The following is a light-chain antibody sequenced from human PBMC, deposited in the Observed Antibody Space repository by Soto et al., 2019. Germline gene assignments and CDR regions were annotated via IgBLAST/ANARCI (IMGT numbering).Light chain of an antibody. CDR3: QQYSTFWT. Sequence: DIQMSQSPSTLSASVGDRVTITCRASRSLTRWLVWYQQKPGRAPKLLIYETSILQSGVPSRFSGSGSGTEFTLTISGVQPDDIATYYCQQYSTFWTFGQGTKVDIK. V-gene: IGKV1-5*03. J-gene: IGKJ1*01. CDR1: RSLTRW. CDR2: ETS.